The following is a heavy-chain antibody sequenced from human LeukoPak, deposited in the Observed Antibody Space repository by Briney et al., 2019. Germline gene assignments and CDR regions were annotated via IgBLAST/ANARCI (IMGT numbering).Heavy chain of an antibody. CDR1: GFTFTSSA. V-gene: IGHV1-58*01. CDR2: IVVGSGNT. CDR3: AAPSRIQLDY. J-gene: IGHJ4*02. D-gene: IGHD5-18*01. Sequence: ASVKVSCTASGFTFTSSAVQWVRQARGRRLEWIGWIVVGSGNTNYAQMFQGRVTITRDMSTSTAYMELSSLRSEDTAVYYCAAPSRIQLDYWGQGTLVTVSS.